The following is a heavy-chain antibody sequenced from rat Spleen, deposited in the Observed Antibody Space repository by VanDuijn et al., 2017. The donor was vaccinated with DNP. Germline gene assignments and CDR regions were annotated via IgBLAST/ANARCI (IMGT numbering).Heavy chain of an antibody. Sequence: EVQLVESGGGLVQPGRSLKLSCAASGFTFSDYNMAWVRQAPTKGLEWVATIVHDGSRTYYRDSVKGRFTISRDNAKSSLYLQMGSLRSEDTATYYCARQDYGSHYAMDAWGQGTSVTVSS. J-gene: IGHJ4*01. CDR3: ARQDYGSHYAMDA. CDR1: GFTFSDYN. D-gene: IGHD1-3*01. CDR2: IVHDGSRT. V-gene: IGHV5-7*01.